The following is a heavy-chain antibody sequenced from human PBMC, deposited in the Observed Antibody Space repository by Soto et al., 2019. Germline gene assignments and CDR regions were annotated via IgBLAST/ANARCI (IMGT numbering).Heavy chain of an antibody. D-gene: IGHD3-22*01. J-gene: IGHJ1*01. CDR2: IYHSGST. Sequence: SETLSLTCAVSGGSISSGGYSWSWIRQPPGKGLEWIGYIYHSGSTYYNPSLKSRVTISVDRSKNQLSLKLSSVTAADTAVYYCAIVSNYYDSSGYSDSEYFQHWGQGTLVTVSS. CDR1: GGSISSGGYS. V-gene: IGHV4-30-2*01. CDR3: AIVSNYYDSSGYSDSEYFQH.